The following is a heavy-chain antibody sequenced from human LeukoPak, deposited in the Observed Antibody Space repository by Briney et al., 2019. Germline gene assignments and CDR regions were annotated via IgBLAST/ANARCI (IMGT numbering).Heavy chain of an antibody. CDR1: GFTFRNYW. D-gene: IGHD1-14*01. J-gene: IGHJ3*02. V-gene: IGHV3-7*03. Sequence: GGSLRLSCAASGFTFRNYWMIWVRQAPGKGLEWVANIKEDGNKKYYMDSVKGRFTISRDNAKNSLYLQMNSLRGEDTAIYYCVRDAEPIDSRDAFDIWGQGTMVTVSS. CDR3: VRDAEPIDSRDAFDI. CDR2: IKEDGNKK.